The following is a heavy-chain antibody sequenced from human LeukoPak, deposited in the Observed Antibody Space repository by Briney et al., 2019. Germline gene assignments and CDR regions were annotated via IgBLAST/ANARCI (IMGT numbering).Heavy chain of an antibody. D-gene: IGHD1-26*01. CDR2: INKDGGEK. V-gene: IGHV3-7*03. J-gene: IGHJ1*01. CDR1: GFTFSSYW. Sequence: PGGSLRLSCAASGFTFSSYWMSWVRQAPGKGLEWVANINKDGGEKYYVDSVKGRFTISRDNAKNSLYLQMNSLRADDTAVYYCVKDSPPRYSGSPPADWGQGTLVTVSS. CDR3: VKDSPPRYSGSPPAD.